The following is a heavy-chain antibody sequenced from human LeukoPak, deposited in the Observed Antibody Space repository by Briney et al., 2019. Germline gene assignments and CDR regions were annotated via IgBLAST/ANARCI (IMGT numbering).Heavy chain of an antibody. CDR3: TRTSITMMGYYFDY. V-gene: IGHV4-61*02. CDR2: IYISGTI. CDR1: GGSISSTDYY. D-gene: IGHD3-22*01. J-gene: IGHJ4*02. Sequence: PSQTLSLTCSVSGGSISSTDYYWSWVRQPAGKGLEWIGRIYISGTIDYNPSLKSPVTISLDTSKNQFSLKPNSVTAADTAVYYCTRTSITMMGYYFDYWGQGTLVTVSS.